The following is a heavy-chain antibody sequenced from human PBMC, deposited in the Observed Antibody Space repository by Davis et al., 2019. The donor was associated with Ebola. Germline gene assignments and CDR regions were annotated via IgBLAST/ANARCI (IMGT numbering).Heavy chain of an antibody. CDR2: ISWNSGSI. V-gene: IGHV3-9*01. Sequence: GGSLRLSCAASGFTFDDYAMHWVRQAPGKGLEWVSGISWNSGSIGYADSVKGRFTISRDNAKNSLYLQMNSLRAEDTALYYCAKDVYYIAAAGTPLDYWGQGTLVTVSS. D-gene: IGHD6-13*01. CDR3: AKDVYYIAAAGTPLDY. CDR1: GFTFDDYA. J-gene: IGHJ4*02.